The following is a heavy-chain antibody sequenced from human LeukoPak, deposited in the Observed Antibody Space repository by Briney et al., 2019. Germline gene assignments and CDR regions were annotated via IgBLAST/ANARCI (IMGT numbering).Heavy chain of an antibody. CDR2: IWYDGSNK. D-gene: IGHD5-18*01. Sequence: GGSLRLSCAASGFTFSSYGMHWVRQAPGKGLEWVAVIWYDGSNKYYADSVKGRFTISRDNSKNTLYLQMNSLRAEDTAVYYCARGGDGYSYGYDYWGQGTLVTVSS. J-gene: IGHJ4*02. CDR1: GFTFSSYG. CDR3: ARGGDGYSYGYDY. V-gene: IGHV3-33*01.